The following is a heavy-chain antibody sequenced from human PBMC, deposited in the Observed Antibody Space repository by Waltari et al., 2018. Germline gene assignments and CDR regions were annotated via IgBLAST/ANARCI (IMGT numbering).Heavy chain of an antibody. J-gene: IGHJ4*02. D-gene: IGHD1-7*01. CDR2: FSGGLPTT. V-gene: IGHV3-23*01. CDR1: GFTFSNYA. CDR3: AKATLGTCFGATRYYFDY. Sequence: EVQLLESGGGLVQPGGSLRLSCAASGFTFSNYAMSWVRQAPGKVREWVSTFSGGLPTTYAAASVKGRFTISRDDSKNTLYLQMNSLRAEDTAIYYCAKATLGTCFGATRYYFDYWGQGALVTVSS.